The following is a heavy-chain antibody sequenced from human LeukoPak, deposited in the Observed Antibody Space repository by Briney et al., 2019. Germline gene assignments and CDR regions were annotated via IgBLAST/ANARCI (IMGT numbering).Heavy chain of an antibody. V-gene: IGHV3-74*01. CDR2: ISSDGSTT. J-gene: IGHJ4*02. D-gene: IGHD3-10*01. CDR3: ARRMRGFGELFDY. Sequence: GGSLRLSCAASGFTFSTYWMHWVRQAPGKGLVWVSRISSDGSTTSYADSVKGRFTISRDNAKNTLYLQMNSLRAEDTAVYYCARRMRGFGELFDYWGQGTL. CDR1: GFTFSTYW.